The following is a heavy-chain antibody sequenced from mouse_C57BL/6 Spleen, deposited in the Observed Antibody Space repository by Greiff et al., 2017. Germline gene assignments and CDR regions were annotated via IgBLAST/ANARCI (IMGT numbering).Heavy chain of an antibody. V-gene: IGHV1-82*01. Sequence: QVQLQQSGPELVKPGASVKISCKASGYAFSSSWMNWVKQRPGKGLEWIGRIYPGDGDTNYNGKFKGKATLTADKSSSTAYMQLSSLTSEDSAVYFCARSPVRNYYGSSWFAYWGQGTLVTVSA. J-gene: IGHJ3*01. CDR1: GYAFSSSW. CDR3: ARSPVRNYYGSSWFAY. CDR2: IYPGDGDT. D-gene: IGHD1-1*01.